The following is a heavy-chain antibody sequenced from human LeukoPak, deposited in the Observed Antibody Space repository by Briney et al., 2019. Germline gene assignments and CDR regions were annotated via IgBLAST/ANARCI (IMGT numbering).Heavy chain of an antibody. J-gene: IGHJ5*02. Sequence: SETLSLTCAVYGGSFSGYYWSWIRQPPGKGLEWIGEINHSGSTNYNPSLKSRVTISVDTSKNQFSLKLSSVTAADTAVYFCARLNVVLLWFGPPGHWFDPWGQGTLVTVSS. CDR3: ARLNVVLLWFGPPGHWFDP. D-gene: IGHD3-10*01. CDR1: GGSFSGYY. V-gene: IGHV4-34*01. CDR2: INHSGST.